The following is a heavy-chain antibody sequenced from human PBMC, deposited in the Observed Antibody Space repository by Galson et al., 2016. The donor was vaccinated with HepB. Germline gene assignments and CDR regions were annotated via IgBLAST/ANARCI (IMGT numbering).Heavy chain of an antibody. V-gene: IGHV4-59*01. CDR3: ARSGTYYIFDF. CDR1: GGPLSSDY. J-gene: IGHJ4*02. CDR2: FYGSGRT. D-gene: IGHD3-22*01. Sequence: ETLSLTCTVSGGPLSSDYWSWIRQPPGKGLEWIGYFYGSGRTAYNPSLKSRVTLSVDTSKNQFSLKLSSMTAADTAVYYCARSGTYYIFDFWGQGTLVTVSS.